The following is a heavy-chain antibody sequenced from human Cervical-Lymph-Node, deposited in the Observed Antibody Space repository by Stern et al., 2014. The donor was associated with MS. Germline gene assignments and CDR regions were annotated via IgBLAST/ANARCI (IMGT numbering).Heavy chain of an antibody. CDR3: ARSASIGDY. J-gene: IGHJ4*02. CDR2: ISSGSRGI. D-gene: IGHD3-16*01. Sequence: DQLVESGGGLVQPGGSLRLSCAASGFTFISYSMNWVRQAPGKGLEWVSYISSGSRGIYYADSVRGRFTISRDNAKNALYLQMNSLRDEDTAVYYCARSASIGDYWGQGTLVTVSS. V-gene: IGHV3-48*02. CDR1: GFTFISYS.